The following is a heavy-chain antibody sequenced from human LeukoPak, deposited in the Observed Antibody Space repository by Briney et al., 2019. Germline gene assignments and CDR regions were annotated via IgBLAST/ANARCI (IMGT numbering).Heavy chain of an antibody. J-gene: IGHJ3*02. CDR2: IKQDGSSR. Sequence: GGSLRLSCAASGFTFSSYWMSWVRQAPGKGLEWVANIKQDGSSRYYVDSVEGRFSISRDNAKNSQYLQMNSLRPEDTAVYYCVRGMDIWGQGTMVTVSS. V-gene: IGHV3-7*01. CDR3: VRGMDI. CDR1: GFTFSSYW.